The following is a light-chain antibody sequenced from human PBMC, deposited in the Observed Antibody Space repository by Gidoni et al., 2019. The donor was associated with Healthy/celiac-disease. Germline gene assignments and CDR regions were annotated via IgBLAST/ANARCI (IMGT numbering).Light chain of an antibody. Sequence: DIQMTQSPSSLSASVGDRVTITCRASQSISSYLNWSQQKPGNAPKLLIYAASSLQSGVPSRFSGRVSVTDFTLTIRSLQPEDFATYYCQQSYSTLTWTFGQGTKVEIK. CDR3: QQSYSTLTWT. CDR2: AAS. CDR1: QSISSY. J-gene: IGKJ1*01. V-gene: IGKV1-39*01.